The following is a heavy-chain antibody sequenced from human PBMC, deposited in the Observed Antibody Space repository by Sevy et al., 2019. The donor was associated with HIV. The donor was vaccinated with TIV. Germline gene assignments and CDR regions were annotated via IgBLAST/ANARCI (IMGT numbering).Heavy chain of an antibody. Sequence: ASVKVSCKASGYTFTGYYMHWVRQAPGQGLEWMGRINPNSGGTNYAQKFQGRVNMTRDTSISTAYMELSRLRSDDTAVYYCARDYYYDSSGYSYEYYFDYWGQGILVTVSS. CDR2: INPNSGGT. D-gene: IGHD3-22*01. V-gene: IGHV1-2*06. CDR1: GYTFTGYY. J-gene: IGHJ4*02. CDR3: ARDYYYDSSGYSYEYYFDY.